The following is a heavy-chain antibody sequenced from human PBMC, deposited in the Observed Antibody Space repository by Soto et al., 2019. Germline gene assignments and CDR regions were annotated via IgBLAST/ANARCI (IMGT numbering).Heavy chain of an antibody. V-gene: IGHV1-46*01. J-gene: IGHJ4*02. Sequence: QVQLVQSGAEVKKPGASVKVSCRTSGYTFTHYYIHWVRQAPGQGLEWLGIINPASTSTNYAQEFQGRVTLTTDTSPTTVYMELSGLRTEDTAFFYCARDLAAGDHWGQGTLVTVSS. CDR2: INPASTST. CDR3: ARDLAAGDH. D-gene: IGHD6-13*01. CDR1: GYTFTHYY.